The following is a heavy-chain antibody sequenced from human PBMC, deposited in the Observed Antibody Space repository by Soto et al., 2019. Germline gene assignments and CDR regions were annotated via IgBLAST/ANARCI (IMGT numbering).Heavy chain of an antibody. V-gene: IGHV3-23*01. CDR1: GFTFSSYA. Sequence: EVQLLESGGGLVQPGGSLRLSCAASGFTFSSYAMSRVRQAPGKGLEWVSAISGSGISTYYADSVKGRFTISRDNSKNTLYLQMNSLRAEDTAVYYCAKEGGHSSGWANFDCWGQGTLVTVSS. J-gene: IGHJ4*02. CDR3: AKEGGHSSGWANFDC. CDR2: ISGSGIST. D-gene: IGHD6-19*01.